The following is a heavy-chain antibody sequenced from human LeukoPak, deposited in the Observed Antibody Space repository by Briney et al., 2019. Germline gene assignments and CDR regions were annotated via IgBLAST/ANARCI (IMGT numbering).Heavy chain of an antibody. D-gene: IGHD2-21*02. CDR1: GFTFSSYE. V-gene: IGHV3-48*03. CDR3: ARCKVTVYYYYMDV. J-gene: IGHJ6*03. Sequence: GGSLRLSCAASGFTFSSYEMNWVRQAPGKGLEWVSYISSSGSTIYYADSVKGRFTISRDNAKNSLYLQMNSLRAEDTAVYYCARCKVTVYYYYMDVWGKGTTVTVSS. CDR2: ISSSGSTI.